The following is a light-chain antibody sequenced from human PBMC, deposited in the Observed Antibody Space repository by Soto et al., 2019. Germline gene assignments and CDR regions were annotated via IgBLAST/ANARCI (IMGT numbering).Light chain of an antibody. J-gene: IGKJ4*01. V-gene: IGKV3-15*01. Sequence: EIVLAQSPATLSVSPGERVPLSCRATQTIGNQLAWYLQRPGQAPRLLMYGASTRATGIPGRFSGSGSGTEFTLTISSLQSEDSAVYYCQQYNDWPPLTFGGGTKVEIK. CDR2: GAS. CDR1: QTIGNQ. CDR3: QQYNDWPPLT.